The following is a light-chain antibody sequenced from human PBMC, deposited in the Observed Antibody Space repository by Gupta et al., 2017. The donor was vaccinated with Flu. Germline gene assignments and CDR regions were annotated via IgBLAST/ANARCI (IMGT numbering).Light chain of an antibody. CDR1: YTIGVGDD. CDR2: FNN. Sequence: YTIGVGDDLHWYQLRPGAAPTVLVYFNNTRPSGVPDRYSVSKSGPSASPAITVSHAEDEDDYYYHSYDSSRNADVFGTGTKVTVL. CDR3: HSYDSSRNADV. V-gene: IGLV1-40*01. J-gene: IGLJ1*01.